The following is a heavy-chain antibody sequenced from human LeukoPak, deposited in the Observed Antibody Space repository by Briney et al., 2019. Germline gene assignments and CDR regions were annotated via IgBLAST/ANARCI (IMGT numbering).Heavy chain of an antibody. CDR2: INDRSTTI. CDR1: GFSFSGFG. V-gene: IGHV3-48*01. D-gene: IGHD3-16*01. CDR3: VTDWPVW. J-gene: IGHJ4*02. Sequence: GGSLRLSCAAPGFSFSGFGMHWARQAPGKGLEWVSYINDRSTTIYYADSVKARFTISRDNAKNSLFLQMNSLRAEDTAVYFCVTDWPVWWGQGTLVTVSS.